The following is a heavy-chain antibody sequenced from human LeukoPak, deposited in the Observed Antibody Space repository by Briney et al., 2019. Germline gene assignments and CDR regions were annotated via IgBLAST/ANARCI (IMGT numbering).Heavy chain of an antibody. V-gene: IGHV3-48*03. CDR3: AGNAVYGDYSRDY. Sequence: PGGSLRLSCAASGFTFSSYEMNWVRQAPGKGLEWVSYISSSGSTIYYADSVKGRFTISRDNAKNSLYLQMNSLRAEDTAVYYCAGNAVYGDYSRDYWGQGTLVTVSS. CDR1: GFTFSSYE. J-gene: IGHJ4*02. CDR2: ISSSGSTI. D-gene: IGHD4-17*01.